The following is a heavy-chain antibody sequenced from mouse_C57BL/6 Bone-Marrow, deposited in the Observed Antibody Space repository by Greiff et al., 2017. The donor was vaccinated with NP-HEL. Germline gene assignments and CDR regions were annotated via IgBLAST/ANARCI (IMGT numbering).Heavy chain of an antibody. CDR1: GFTFSSYT. D-gene: IGHD2-10*02. J-gene: IGHJ4*01. Sequence: EVQLQESGGGLVKPGGSLKLSCAASGFTFSSYTMSWVRQTPEKRLEWVATISGGGGNTYYPDSVKGRFTISRDNAKNTLYLQMSSLRSEDTALYYCANLEVYAMDYWGQGTSVTVSS. V-gene: IGHV5-9*01. CDR3: ANLEVYAMDY. CDR2: ISGGGGNT.